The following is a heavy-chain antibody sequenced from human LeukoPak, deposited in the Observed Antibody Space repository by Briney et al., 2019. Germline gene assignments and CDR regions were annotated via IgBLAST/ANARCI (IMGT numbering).Heavy chain of an antibody. Sequence: PGGSLTLSCAASGFTFSSYWVHWVRQATGKALDWVSRKGAGGRGRDCGVSVEGRFPLPRQNPKDTLYVQESTVRGEDTAFYYCISDLCGRDDQWGRGTLVTVSS. CDR2: KGAGGRGR. V-gene: IGHV3-74*01. D-gene: IGHD1-1*01. CDR3: ISDLCGRDDQ. CDR1: GFTFSSYW. J-gene: IGHJ5*02.